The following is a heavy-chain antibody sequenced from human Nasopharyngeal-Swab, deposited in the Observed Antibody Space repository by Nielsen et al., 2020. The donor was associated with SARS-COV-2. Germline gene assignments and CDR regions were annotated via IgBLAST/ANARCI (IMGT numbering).Heavy chain of an antibody. Sequence: GGSLRLSCAASGFTFSSYAMHWVRQAPGMGLEYVSAISSNGGSTYYADSVKGRFTISRDNSKNTLYLQMGSLRAEDMAVYYCARDGGYSYGFSPNYGMDVWGQGTTVIVSS. CDR2: ISSNGGST. D-gene: IGHD5-18*01. J-gene: IGHJ6*02. V-gene: IGHV3-64*02. CDR1: GFTFSSYA. CDR3: ARDGGYSYGFSPNYGMDV.